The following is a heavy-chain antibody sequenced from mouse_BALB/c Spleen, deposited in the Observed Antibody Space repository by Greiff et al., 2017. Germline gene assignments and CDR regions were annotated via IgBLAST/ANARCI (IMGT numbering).Heavy chain of an antibody. V-gene: IGHV5-6-4*01. D-gene: IGHD2-4*01. CDR1: GFTFSSYT. Sequence: EVKVVESGGGLVKPGGSLKLSCAASGFTFSSYTMSWVRQTPEKRLEWVATISSGGSYTYYPDSVKGRFTISGDNAKNTLYLQMSSLKSEDTAMYYCTRGEITTDFDYWGQGTTLTVSS. J-gene: IGHJ2*01. CDR3: TRGEITTDFDY. CDR2: ISSGGSYT.